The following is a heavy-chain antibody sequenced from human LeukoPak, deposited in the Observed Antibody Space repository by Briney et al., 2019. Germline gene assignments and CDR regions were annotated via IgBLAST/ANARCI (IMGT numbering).Heavy chain of an antibody. J-gene: IGHJ4*02. CDR1: GFTFDDYA. CDR3: EKVGYSGSYHY. Sequence: GGSLRLSCAASGFTFDDYAMHWVRQAPGKGLEWVSLISGDGGSTYYADSVKGRFTISRDNSKNSLYLQMNSLRTEDTALYSCEKVGYSGSYHYWGQGTPVTVSS. D-gene: IGHD1-26*01. V-gene: IGHV3-43*02. CDR2: ISGDGGST.